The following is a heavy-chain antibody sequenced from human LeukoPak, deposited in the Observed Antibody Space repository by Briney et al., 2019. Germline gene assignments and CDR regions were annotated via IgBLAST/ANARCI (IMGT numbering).Heavy chain of an antibody. J-gene: IGHJ5*02. CDR3: VRVATISYNWFDP. D-gene: IGHD5-24*01. Sequence: ASVEVSCKASGYTFTSYGISWVRQAPGQGLEWMGWISGYNGNTNYAQKLQGRVTMTTDTSTSTAYMELRSLRSDDTAVYYCVRVATISYNWFDPWGQGTLSPSPQ. CDR1: GYTFTSYG. CDR2: ISGYNGNT. V-gene: IGHV1-18*01.